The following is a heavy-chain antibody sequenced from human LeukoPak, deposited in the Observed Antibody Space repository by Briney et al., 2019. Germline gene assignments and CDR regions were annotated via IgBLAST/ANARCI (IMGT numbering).Heavy chain of an antibody. V-gene: IGHV3-21*01. CDR3: TRNGSQWDFLVDY. CDR1: GFTFSSYS. CDR2: ITSSGRYI. D-gene: IGHD2/OR15-2a*01. Sequence: PGGSLRLSCAASGFTFSSYSMNWVRQAPGKGLEWASSITSSGRYIYYADSVKGRFTISRDNAENSLYLQMDSLTAEDTAVYYCTRNGSQWDFLVDYWGQGTRVTVSP. J-gene: IGHJ4*02.